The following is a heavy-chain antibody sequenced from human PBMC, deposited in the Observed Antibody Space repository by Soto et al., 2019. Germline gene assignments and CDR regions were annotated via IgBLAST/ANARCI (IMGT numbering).Heavy chain of an antibody. J-gene: IGHJ4*02. CDR1: GGTFSSYT. V-gene: IGHV1-69*08. CDR2: IIPILGIA. D-gene: IGHD2-15*01. CDR3: ARDGCSGGSCYEN. Sequence: QVQLVQSGAEVKKPGSSVKVSCKASGGTFSSYTISWVRQAPGQGLDWMGRIIPILGIANYAQKFQGRVKITADKSTSTAYMELSSLRSEDTAVYYCARDGCSGGSCYENWGQGTLVTVSS.